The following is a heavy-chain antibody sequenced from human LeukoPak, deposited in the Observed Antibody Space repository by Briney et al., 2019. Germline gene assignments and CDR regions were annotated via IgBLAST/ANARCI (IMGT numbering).Heavy chain of an antibody. D-gene: IGHD2-15*01. CDR2: INHSGST. V-gene: IGHV4-34*01. J-gene: IGHJ4*02. Sequence: SETLSLTCAVYGGSFSGYYWSWIRQPPGKGLEWIGEINHSGSTNYNPSLKSRVTISVDTSKNQFSLKLSSVTAADTAVYYCARGRGGWHIDYWGQGTLVTGFS. CDR3: ARGRGGWHIDY. CDR1: GGSFSGYY.